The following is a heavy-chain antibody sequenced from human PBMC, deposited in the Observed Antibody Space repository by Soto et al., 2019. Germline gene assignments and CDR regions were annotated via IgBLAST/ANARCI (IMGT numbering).Heavy chain of an antibody. Sequence: ASLKVSCKASGYTFTSYDINWVRQATGQGLEWMGWMNPNSGNTGYAQKFQGRVTMTRNTSISTAYMELSSLRSEDTAVYYCARGPGIYCSSTSCYNWFDPWGQGTLVTVSS. CDR3: ARGPGIYCSSTSCYNWFDP. V-gene: IGHV1-8*01. D-gene: IGHD2-2*01. CDR2: MNPNSGNT. CDR1: GYTFTSYD. J-gene: IGHJ5*02.